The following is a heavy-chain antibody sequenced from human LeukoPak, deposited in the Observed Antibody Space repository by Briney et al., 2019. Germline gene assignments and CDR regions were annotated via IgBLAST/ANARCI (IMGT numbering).Heavy chain of an antibody. CDR3: AKDLGFDWFHMGGYFDY. V-gene: IGHV3-23*01. J-gene: IGHJ4*02. Sequence: SGGSLRLSCAASGFTFSSYAMSWVRQAPGKGLEWVSAISGSGGSTYYADSVKGRFTISRDNSKNTPYLQMNSLRAEDTAVYYCAKDLGFDWFHMGGYFDYWGQGTLVTVSS. CDR1: GFTFSSYA. CDR2: ISGSGGST. D-gene: IGHD3-9*01.